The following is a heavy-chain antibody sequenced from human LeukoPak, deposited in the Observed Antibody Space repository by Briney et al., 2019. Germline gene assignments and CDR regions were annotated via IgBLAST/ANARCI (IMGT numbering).Heavy chain of an antibody. J-gene: IGHJ6*02. CDR2: INPSSGGT. CDR1: GYTFTGYY. Sequence: ASVKVSCKASGYTFTGYYMLWVRQAPRQGLEWMGWINPSSGGTNYAQKFQGRVTMTRDTSITTAYMELSRLRSDDTAVYYCARDPITFGGVIVIPEILGMDVWGQGTTVTVSS. D-gene: IGHD3-16*02. V-gene: IGHV1-2*02. CDR3: ARDPITFGGVIVIPEILGMDV.